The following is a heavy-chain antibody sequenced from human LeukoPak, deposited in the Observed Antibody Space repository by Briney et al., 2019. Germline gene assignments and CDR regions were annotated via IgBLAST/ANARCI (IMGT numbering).Heavy chain of an antibody. J-gene: IGHJ4*02. CDR3: ARERIAVAGTWRPFDY. Sequence: GASVKVSCKASGYTFTGYYMHWVRQAPGQGLEWMGWINPNSGGTNYAQKFQGRVTMTRDTSISTAYMELSRLRSDDTAVYYCARERIAVAGTWRPFDYWGQGTLVTVSS. CDR1: GYTFTGYY. CDR2: INPNSGGT. D-gene: IGHD6-19*01. V-gene: IGHV1-2*02.